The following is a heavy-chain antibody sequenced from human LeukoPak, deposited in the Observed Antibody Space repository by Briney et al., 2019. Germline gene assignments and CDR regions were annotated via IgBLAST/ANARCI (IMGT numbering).Heavy chain of an antibody. CDR1: GYSISSGYY. CDR2: IYHSGST. J-gene: IGHJ5*02. CDR3: ARSAQQLVNNWFDP. V-gene: IGHV4-38-2*02. Sequence: SETLSLTCTVSGYSISSGYYWGWIRPPPGKGLEWIGSIYHSGSTYYNPSLKSRVTISVDTSKNQFSLKLSSVTAADTAVCYCARSAQQLVNNWFDPWGQGTLVTVSS. D-gene: IGHD6-13*01.